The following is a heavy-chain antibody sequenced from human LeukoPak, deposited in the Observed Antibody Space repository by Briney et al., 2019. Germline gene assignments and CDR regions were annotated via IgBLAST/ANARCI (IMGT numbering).Heavy chain of an antibody. CDR3: ARDQYDFWSGYPSYYYYYYMDV. CDR2: IYHGGNT. J-gene: IGHJ6*03. Sequence: SETLSLTCAVSGYSISSGYYWGWIRQPPGKGLEWIGSIYHGGNTYYNPSLKNRVTISVDKSKNQFSLKLSSVTAADTAVYYSARDQYDFWSGYPSYYYYYYMDVWGKGTTVTVSS. V-gene: IGHV4-38-2*02. D-gene: IGHD3-3*01. CDR1: GYSISSGYY.